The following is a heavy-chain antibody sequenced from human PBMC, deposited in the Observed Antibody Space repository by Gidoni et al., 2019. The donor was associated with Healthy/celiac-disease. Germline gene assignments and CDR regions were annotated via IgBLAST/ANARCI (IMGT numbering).Heavy chain of an antibody. Sequence: QLQLQESRPGLVKPSETLSLTCTVSGGSISSSSYYWGWIRQPPGKGLEWVGSIDYSGSTSYNPSLKSRVTISVDTSKIQFSLKLSSVTAADTAVYYCAGESMVRGVMGWGQGTLVTVSS. CDR2: IDYSGST. CDR3: AGESMVRGVMG. D-gene: IGHD3-10*01. CDR1: GGSISSSSYY. J-gene: IGHJ4*02. V-gene: IGHV4-39*07.